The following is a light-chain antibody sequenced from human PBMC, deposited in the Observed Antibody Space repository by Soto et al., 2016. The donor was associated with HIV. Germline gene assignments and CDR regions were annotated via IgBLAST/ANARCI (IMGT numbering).Light chain of an antibody. CDR1: NIGSKS. Sequence: SYELTQPPSVSVAPGKTANISCGGNNIGSKSVYWYQQKSGQAPVPVVYDDSDRPSGITERFSGSNSGNTATLTISRVEAGDEADYYCQVWDTSSDVVFGGGTKLTVL. J-gene: IGLJ2*01. CDR2: DDS. V-gene: IGLV3-21*03. CDR3: QVWDTSSDVV.